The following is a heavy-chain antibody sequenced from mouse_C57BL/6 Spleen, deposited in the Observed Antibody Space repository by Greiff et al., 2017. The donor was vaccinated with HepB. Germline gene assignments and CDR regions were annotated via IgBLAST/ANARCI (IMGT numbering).Heavy chain of an antibody. Sequence: EVQLQESGPGLVKPSQSLSLTCSVPGYSITSGYYLNWIRQFPGNKLEWMGYISYDGSNNYNPSLKNRISITRDTSKNQFCLKLNSVTTEDTATYYCARGLYYDCHYYAMDYWGQGTSVTVSS. CDR1: GYSITSGYY. V-gene: IGHV3-6*01. D-gene: IGHD2-4*01. CDR3: ARGLYYDCHYYAMDY. CDR2: ISYDGSN. J-gene: IGHJ4*01.